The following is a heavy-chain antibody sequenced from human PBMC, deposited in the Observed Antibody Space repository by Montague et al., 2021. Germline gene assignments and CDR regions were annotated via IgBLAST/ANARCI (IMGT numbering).Heavy chain of an antibody. CDR2: ITLDGSST. CDR3: ARNLASAAPGAFDI. Sequence: SLRLSCAASGFTFSSYAMSWVRQAPGKGLLWVSRITLDGSSTTFADSVKGRFTTSRDNVKATLYLQMNSLRVEDTAVYYCARNLASAAPGAFDIWGQGTMVTVSS. J-gene: IGHJ3*02. D-gene: IGHD6-13*01. V-gene: IGHV3-74*01. CDR1: GFTFSSYA.